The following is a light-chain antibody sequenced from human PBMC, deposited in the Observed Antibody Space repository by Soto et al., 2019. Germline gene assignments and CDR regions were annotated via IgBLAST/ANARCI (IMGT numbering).Light chain of an antibody. CDR3: SSCAGSNNPYV. CDR2: EVS. J-gene: IGLJ1*01. CDR1: SSDVGGCKF. Sequence: QPVLTQPPSASGSPGQSVTISCTGTSSDVGGCKFVSWYQQYPGKAPKLIIFEVSKRPSGVPDRFSGSKSGNTASLTVSGLQAEDEADYYCSSCAGSNNPYVFGTGTKVTVL. V-gene: IGLV2-8*01.